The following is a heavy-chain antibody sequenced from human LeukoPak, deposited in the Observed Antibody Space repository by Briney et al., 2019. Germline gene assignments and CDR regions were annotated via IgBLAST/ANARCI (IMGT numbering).Heavy chain of an antibody. CDR3: ARRCKCSGGNCYSYYYYGMDV. D-gene: IGHD2-15*01. CDR2: ISYSGRT. CDR1: GGSFSGYY. J-gene: IGHJ6*02. Sequence: PSETLSLTCAVYGGSFSGYYWSWIRQPPGKGLEWIGSISYSGRTYYNPSLKSRVTISVDTSKNQFSLKLSSVTATDTAVYYCARRCKCSGGNCYSYYYYGMDVWGQGTTVTVSS. V-gene: IGHV4-34*01.